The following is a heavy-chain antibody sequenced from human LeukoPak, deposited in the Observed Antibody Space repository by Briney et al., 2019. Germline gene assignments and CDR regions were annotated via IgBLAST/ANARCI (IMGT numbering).Heavy chain of an antibody. CDR2: INPNSGGT. Sequence: VASVKVSCRASGYTFTGYYMFWLRQAPGQGLEWMGRINPNSGGTNYAQKFQGRVTMTRDTSITTAYMELSSLRSDDTAVYYCARDQQSIAVAGPETDYWGQGTLVTVSS. CDR3: ARDQQSIAVAGPETDY. D-gene: IGHD6-19*01. CDR1: GYTFTGYY. V-gene: IGHV1-2*06. J-gene: IGHJ4*02.